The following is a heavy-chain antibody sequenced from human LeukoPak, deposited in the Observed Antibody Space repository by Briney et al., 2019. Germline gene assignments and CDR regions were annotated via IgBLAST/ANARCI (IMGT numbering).Heavy chain of an antibody. V-gene: IGHV4-4*07. CDR1: GGSISSYY. Sequence: PSETLSLTCTVSGGSISSYYWSWIRQPPGKGVEWIGRIYTSGSTNYNPSLKSRVTMSVDTSKNQFSLKLSSVTAADTAVYYCARHPVLWAYFDYWGQGTLVTVSS. CDR3: ARHPVLWAYFDY. D-gene: IGHD2/OR15-2a*01. J-gene: IGHJ4*02. CDR2: IYTSGST.